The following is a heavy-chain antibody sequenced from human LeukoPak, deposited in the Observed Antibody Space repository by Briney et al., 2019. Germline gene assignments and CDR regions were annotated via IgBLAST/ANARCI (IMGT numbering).Heavy chain of an antibody. D-gene: IGHD2-15*01. V-gene: IGHV4-61*08. CDR2: IYFSGST. Sequence: PSETLSLTCTVSGVSISSFYWSWFYWSWIRQPPGKGLEWIGYIYFSGSTNYNPSLKSRVTISVDTSKNQFSLKLSSVTAADTAVYYCARGVVAAPQTFDYWGQGTLVTVSS. J-gene: IGHJ4*02. CDR1: GVSISS. CDR3: ARGVVAAPQTFDY.